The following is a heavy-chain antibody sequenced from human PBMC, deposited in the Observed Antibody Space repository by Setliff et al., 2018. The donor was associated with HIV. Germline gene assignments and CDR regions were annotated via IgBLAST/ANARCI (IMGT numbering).Heavy chain of an antibody. CDR1: GSPFSTYD. Sequence: GSVKVSCKPSGSPFSTYDINWVRQATGQGLEWMGWMNPNSGNTGYAQKFQGRVTMTRNTSISTAYMELSSLRSDATAVYYCASSWSRIRYYGLDVWGQGTTVTVSS. CDR2: MNPNSGNT. D-gene: IGHD6-13*01. J-gene: IGHJ6*02. V-gene: IGHV1-8*01. CDR3: ASSWSRIRYYGLDV.